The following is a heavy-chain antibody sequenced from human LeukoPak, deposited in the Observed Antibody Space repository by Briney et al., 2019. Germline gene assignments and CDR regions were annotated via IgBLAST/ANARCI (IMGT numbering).Heavy chain of an antibody. CDR2: IYSGGST. V-gene: IGHV3-53*04. CDR3: ARGHGGTAYYFDY. CDR1: GFTVSSNY. D-gene: IGHD3-16*01. J-gene: IGHJ4*02. Sequence: GGSLRLSCAASGFTVSSNYMSWVRQAPGQGLEWVSVIYSGGSTYYADSVKGRFTISRHNSKNTLYLQMNSLRTEDTAVYYCARGHGGTAYYFDYWGQGTLVTVSS.